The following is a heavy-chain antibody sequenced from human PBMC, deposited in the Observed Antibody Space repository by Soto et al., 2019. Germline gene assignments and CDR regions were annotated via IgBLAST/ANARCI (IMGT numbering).Heavy chain of an antibody. D-gene: IGHD3-10*01. CDR2: IYYSGST. CDR1: GGSISSGGYY. Sequence: PSETRSLTCTVSGGSISSGGYYWSWIRQHPGKGLEWIGYIYYSGSTYYNPSLKSRVTISVDTSKNQFSLKLSSVTAADTAVYYCARMYYYGSGSYSGYNWFEPWGQGTLVTVSS. V-gene: IGHV4-31*03. CDR3: ARMYYYGSGSYSGYNWFEP. J-gene: IGHJ5*02.